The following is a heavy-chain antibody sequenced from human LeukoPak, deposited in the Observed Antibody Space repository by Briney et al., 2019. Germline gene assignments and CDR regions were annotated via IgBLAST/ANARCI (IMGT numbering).Heavy chain of an antibody. D-gene: IGHD4-23*01. J-gene: IGHJ4*02. CDR2: ISSSGSTI. Sequence: QSGGSLRLSCAASGFTFSSYEMNWVRQAPGKGLEWVSYISSSGSTIYYADSVKGRFTISRDNAKDSLYLQMNSLRAEDTAVYYCARAVDLDYWGQGTLVTVSS. V-gene: IGHV3-48*03. CDR3: ARAVDLDY. CDR1: GFTFSSYE.